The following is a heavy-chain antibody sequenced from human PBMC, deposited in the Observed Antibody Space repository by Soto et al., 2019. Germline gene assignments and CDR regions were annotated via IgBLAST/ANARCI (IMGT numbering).Heavy chain of an antibody. V-gene: IGHV4-39*01. CDR3: RSSSRYSTDV. D-gene: IGHD6-13*01. Sequence: QLQLQESGPGLLRPSETLSLSCTVSGGSITSSFYWGWIRQPPGKGLEWTASIYGTGNTYYNPSLKGRVTLSADPSKTQFSMNLISVTAADTAVYYCRSSSRYSTDVWGQGATVTVFS. CDR1: GGSITSSFY. J-gene: IGHJ6*02. CDR2: IYGTGNT.